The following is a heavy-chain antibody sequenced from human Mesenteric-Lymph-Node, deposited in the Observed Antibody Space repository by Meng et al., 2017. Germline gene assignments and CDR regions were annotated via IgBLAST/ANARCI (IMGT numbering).Heavy chain of an antibody. D-gene: IGHD3-10*01. CDR1: GFIFSSYA. J-gene: IGHJ4*02. V-gene: IGHV3-30*04. CDR3: ARGRLERITMVRGVKGGYYFDY. CDR2: ISYDGSNK. Sequence: GESLKISCAASGFIFSSYAMHWVRQAPGKGLEWVAVISYDGSNKYYADSVKGRFTISRDNSKNTLYLQMDSLKAEDTAVYYCARGRLERITMVRGVKGGYYFDYWGQGTLVTVSS.